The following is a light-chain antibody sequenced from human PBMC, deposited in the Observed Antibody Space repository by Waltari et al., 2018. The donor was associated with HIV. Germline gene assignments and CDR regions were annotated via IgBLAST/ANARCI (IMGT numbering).Light chain of an antibody. CDR1: KSVSSSY. J-gene: IGKJ2*01. V-gene: IGKV3-20*01. Sequence: DIVLTQSPGTLSLSPGDRATLSCRASKSVSSSYLDWYQQKPGQAPRLLIYGASSRATGIPDRFSGSGSGTDFTLTISRLEPEDFAVYYCQQYGSSPPYTFGQGTKLEIK. CDR3: QQYGSSPPYT. CDR2: GAS.